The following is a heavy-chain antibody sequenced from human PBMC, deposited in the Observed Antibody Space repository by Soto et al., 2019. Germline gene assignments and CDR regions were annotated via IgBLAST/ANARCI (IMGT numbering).Heavy chain of an antibody. CDR2: INGDGSST. CDR3: ARPPYYGTGTPFDD. J-gene: IGHJ4*02. V-gene: IGHV3-74*01. CDR1: GFTFRSYW. D-gene: IGHD1-1*01. Sequence: EVQLVDSGGGLVQPGGSLRLSCAVSGFTFRSYWMHWVRQVPGNGLVWVSSINGDGSSTTSADSGKGRFTIASDNAKNMLFLQMNSLRVEDTAVYYCARPPYYGTGTPFDDWGRGTLVTVSS.